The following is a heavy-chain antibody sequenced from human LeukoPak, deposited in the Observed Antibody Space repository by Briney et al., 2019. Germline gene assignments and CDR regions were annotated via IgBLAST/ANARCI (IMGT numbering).Heavy chain of an antibody. J-gene: IGHJ5*02. CDR3: ARVQIGIYEVDP. CDR2: INPNSGGT. D-gene: IGHD2/OR15-2a*01. V-gene: IGHV1-2*02. CDR1: GYTFTGYY. Sequence: ASVKVSCKASGYTFTGYYMHWVRQAPGQGLEWMGWINPNSGGTNYAQKFQGRVTMTRDTPISTAYMELSRLRSDDTAVYYCARVQIGIYEVDPWGQGTLVTVSS.